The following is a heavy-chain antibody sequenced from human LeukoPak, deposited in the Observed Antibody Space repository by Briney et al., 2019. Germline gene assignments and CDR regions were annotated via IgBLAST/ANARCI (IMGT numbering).Heavy chain of an antibody. D-gene: IGHD1-26*01. J-gene: IGHJ4*02. CDR3: ARGPWSYEDY. CDR2: IYTSGST. V-gene: IGHV4-61*02. Sequence: SETLSLTCTVSGGSISSGSYYWSWIRQPAGKGLEWIGRIYTSGSTNYNPSLKSRVTISVDTSKNQFSLKLSSVTAEDTAVYYCARGPWSYEDYWGQGTLVTVSS. CDR1: GGSISSGSYY.